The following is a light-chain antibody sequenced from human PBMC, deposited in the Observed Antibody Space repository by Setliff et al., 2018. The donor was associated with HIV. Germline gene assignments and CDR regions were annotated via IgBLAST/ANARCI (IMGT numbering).Light chain of an antibody. V-gene: IGLV2-14*03. J-gene: IGLJ1*01. CDR1: GSDIGAFDY. CDR3: SSHSRLNTPPFA. Sequence: QSVLTQPASVSGSPGQSITISCLGTGSDIGAFDYVAWYQQVPDKAPKVILYDVSSRPSGVSNRFSGSKSGNTASLTISVLEAEDEADYFCSSHSRLNTPPFAFGAGTKVTVL. CDR2: DVS.